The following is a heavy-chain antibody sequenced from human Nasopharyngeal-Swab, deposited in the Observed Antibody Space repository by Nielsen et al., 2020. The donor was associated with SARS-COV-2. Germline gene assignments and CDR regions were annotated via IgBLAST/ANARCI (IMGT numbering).Heavy chain of an antibody. J-gene: IGHJ4*02. D-gene: IGHD2-15*01. V-gene: IGHV3-23*01. CDR3: AKPPRYCSGGSCYFFDY. CDR1: GFTFNTYA. CDR2: ISGSDYST. Sequence: GESLKISCAASGFTFNTYAISWVRQAPGKGLEWVSVISGSDYSTKYADSVKGRFTISRDNSKNTVNLQMNSLRAEDTAVYYCAKPPRYCSGGSCYFFDYWGQGTLVTVSS.